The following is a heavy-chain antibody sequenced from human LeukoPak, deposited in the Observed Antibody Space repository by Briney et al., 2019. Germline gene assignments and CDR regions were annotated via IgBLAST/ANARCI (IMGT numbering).Heavy chain of an antibody. CDR2: IYHSGST. CDR1: GGSISRGGYS. CDR3: AREEVVIRYFDY. Sequence: PSQTLSLTCAVSGGSISRGGYSWSWIRQPPGKGLEWIGYIYHSGSTYYNPSLKSRVTISVDRSKNQFSLKLSSVTAADTAVYYCAREEVVIRYFDYWGQGTLVTVSS. D-gene: IGHD3-22*01. J-gene: IGHJ4*02. V-gene: IGHV4-30-2*01.